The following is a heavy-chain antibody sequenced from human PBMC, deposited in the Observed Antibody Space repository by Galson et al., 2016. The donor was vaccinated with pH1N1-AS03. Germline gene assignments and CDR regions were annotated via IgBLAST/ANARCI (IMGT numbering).Heavy chain of an antibody. Sequence: SLRLPCAASGFTFTSSWMHWVRQAPGKGLVWVSHINEVGSTTRYADSVKGRVTISRDNAKNTLYLQMNRLRAEDTAVYFCVREQGGSDDYWGQGTLVSVSS. J-gene: IGHJ4*02. V-gene: IGHV3-74*01. CDR3: VREQGGSDDY. CDR2: INEVGSTT. CDR1: GFTFTSSW. D-gene: IGHD1-26*01.